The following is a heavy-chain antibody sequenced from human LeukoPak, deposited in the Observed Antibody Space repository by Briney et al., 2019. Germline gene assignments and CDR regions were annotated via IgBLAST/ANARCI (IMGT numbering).Heavy chain of an antibody. Sequence: GGSLRLSCAASGFTFSTYWMSWVRQAPGKGLEWVANMDQDGSEIYYVDSVKGRFTISRDNARNSLYLQMNSLRVEDTAVYYCARGDTWSGDYWGQGTLVTVSS. V-gene: IGHV3-7*01. CDR1: GFTFSTYW. D-gene: IGHD3-3*01. J-gene: IGHJ4*02. CDR2: MDQDGSEI. CDR3: ARGDTWSGDY.